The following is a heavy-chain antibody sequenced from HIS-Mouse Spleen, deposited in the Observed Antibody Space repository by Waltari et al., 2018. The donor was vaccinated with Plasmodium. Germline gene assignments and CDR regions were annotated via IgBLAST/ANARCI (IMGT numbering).Heavy chain of an antibody. CDR1: GFTVSSYW. CDR3: ASSWYWYFDL. V-gene: IGHV3-7*01. CDR2: IKQDGSEK. J-gene: IGHJ2*01. D-gene: IGHD6-13*01. Sequence: EVQLVESGGGLVQPGGSLRLSCAAPGFTVSSYWMSWVRQAPGKGLEWVANIKQDGSEKYYVDSVKGRFTISRDNAKNSQYLQMNSLRAEDTAVYYCASSWYWYFDLWGRGTLVTVSS.